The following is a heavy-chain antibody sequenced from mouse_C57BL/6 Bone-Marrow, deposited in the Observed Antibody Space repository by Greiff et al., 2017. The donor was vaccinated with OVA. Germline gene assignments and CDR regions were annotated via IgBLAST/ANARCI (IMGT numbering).Heavy chain of an antibody. CDR2: IYYSGTI. CDR3: ARDSHYDYDSWYFDV. D-gene: IGHD2-4*01. V-gene: IGHV3-5*01. Sequence: DVKLQESGPGLVKPSQTVFLTCTVTGISITTGNYRWSWIRQFPGNKLEWIGYIYYSGTITYNPSLTSRTTITRDTPKNQFFLEMNSLTAEDTATYYCARDSHYDYDSWYFDVWGTGTTVTVSS. J-gene: IGHJ1*03. CDR1: GISITTGNYR.